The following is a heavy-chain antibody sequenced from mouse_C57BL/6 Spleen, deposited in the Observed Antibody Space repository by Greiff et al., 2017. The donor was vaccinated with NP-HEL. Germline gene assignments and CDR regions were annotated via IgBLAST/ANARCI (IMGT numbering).Heavy chain of an antibody. CDR1: GFNIKDYY. CDR3: ARRNFDV. J-gene: IGHJ1*03. Sequence: EVKLVESGAELVKPGASVKLSCTASGFNIKDYYMHWVKQRTEQGLEWIGRIDPEDGETKYAPKFQGKATMTADTSSNTAYLQLSSLTSEDTAVYYCARRNFDVWGTGTTVTVSS. V-gene: IGHV14-2*01. CDR2: IDPEDGET.